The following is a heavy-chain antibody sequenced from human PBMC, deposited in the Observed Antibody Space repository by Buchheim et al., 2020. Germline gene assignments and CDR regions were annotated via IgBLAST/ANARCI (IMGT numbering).Heavy chain of an antibody. CDR2: MNPNSGNT. J-gene: IGHJ6*02. CDR3: ARGSLTMVQGVITPKEDYYYYGMDV. Sequence: QVQLVQSGAEVKKPGASVKVSCKASGYTFTSYDINWVRQATGQGLEWMGWMNPNSGNTGYAQKFKGRVTMTRNTSISTAYMELSSLRSEDTAVYYCARGSLTMVQGVITPKEDYYYYGMDVWGQGTT. V-gene: IGHV1-8*01. D-gene: IGHD3-10*01. CDR1: GYTFTSYD.